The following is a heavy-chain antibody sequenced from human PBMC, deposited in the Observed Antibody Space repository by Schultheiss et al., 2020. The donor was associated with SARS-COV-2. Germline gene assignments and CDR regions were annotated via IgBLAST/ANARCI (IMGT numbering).Heavy chain of an antibody. Sequence: ASVKVSCKASGYTFTGYYMHWVRQAPGQGLEWMGWIRAYNGNTNYAQKLQGRVTMTTDTSTSTAYMELSSLRSEDTAVYYCARGPQYDFWSPREDYWGQGTLVTVSS. CDR2: IRAYNGNT. CDR1: GYTFTGYY. D-gene: IGHD3-3*01. V-gene: IGHV1-18*04. CDR3: ARGPQYDFWSPREDY. J-gene: IGHJ4*02.